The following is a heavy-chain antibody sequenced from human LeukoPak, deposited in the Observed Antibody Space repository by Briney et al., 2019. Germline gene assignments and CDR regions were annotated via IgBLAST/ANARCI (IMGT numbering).Heavy chain of an antibody. CDR2: SSSSDDGK. Sequence: HPGGSLRLSCTASGLSLNNYAMSWVRQVPGKGLEWVSASSSSDDGKWYAESVRGRFTISRDTSKNTVYLQMNSLRAEDTAVYYCAKDLWQQLERNWFDPWGQGTLVTVSS. CDR3: AKDLWQQLERNWFDP. CDR1: GLSLNNYA. V-gene: IGHV3-23*01. D-gene: IGHD6-13*01. J-gene: IGHJ5*02.